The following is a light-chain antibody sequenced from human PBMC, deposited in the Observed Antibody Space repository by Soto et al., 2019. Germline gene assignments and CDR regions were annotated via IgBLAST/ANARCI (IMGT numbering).Light chain of an antibody. CDR1: QSINTN. CDR2: GES. Sequence: DIVRTQSPATLAVSPGARATLSCTASQSINTNFAWYQQKPGQAPRLVIYGESTRATVIPASFSGSGSGTEFPTAVSGLLADYVTVYNCQQYHRCPPKVTVGPGTRVDI. V-gene: IGKV3D-15*01. CDR3: QQYHRCPPKVT. J-gene: IGKJ3*01.